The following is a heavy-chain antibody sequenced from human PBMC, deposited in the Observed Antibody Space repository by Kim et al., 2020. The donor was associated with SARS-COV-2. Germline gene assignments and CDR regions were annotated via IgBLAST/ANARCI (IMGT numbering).Heavy chain of an antibody. J-gene: IGHJ6*02. V-gene: IGHV4-38-2*02. Sequence: SETLSLTCTVSGYSISSGYYWGWIRQPPGKGLEWIGSIYHSGSTYYNPSLKSRVTISVDTSKNQFSLKLSSVTAADTAVYYCAHIRSSPHQSRGSPYYYYGMDVWGQGTTVTVSS. CDR1: GYSISSGYY. D-gene: IGHD3-10*01. CDR3: AHIRSSPHQSRGSPYYYYGMDV. CDR2: IYHSGST.